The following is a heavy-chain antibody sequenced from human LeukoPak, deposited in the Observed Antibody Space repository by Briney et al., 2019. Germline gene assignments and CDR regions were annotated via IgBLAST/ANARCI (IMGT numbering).Heavy chain of an antibody. D-gene: IGHD3-9*01. Sequence: QPGGSLRLSCAASGFTFSSYAMSWVRQAPGKGLEWVSAISSSAGSTYYADSVKGRFTISRGTSKNTLYLQMNSLRAEDTAVYYCAKDGHEEYYDILTDYYFDYWGQGTLVTVSS. CDR3: AKDGHEEYYDILTDYYFDY. J-gene: IGHJ4*02. V-gene: IGHV3-23*01. CDR1: GFTFSSYA. CDR2: ISSSAGST.